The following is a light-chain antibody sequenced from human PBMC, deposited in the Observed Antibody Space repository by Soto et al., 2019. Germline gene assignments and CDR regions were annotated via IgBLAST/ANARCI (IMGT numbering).Light chain of an antibody. CDR2: GAS. Sequence: EIVLTQSPGTPSLSPEERATLSCRASQTVSSSSLAWYQHKPGQAPRLLIYGASSRATGIPDRFSGSGSGTDFALTISRLEPEDFAVYYCQQYGSSFTFGPGTKVDI. CDR1: QTVSSSS. CDR3: QQYGSSFT. V-gene: IGKV3-20*01. J-gene: IGKJ3*01.